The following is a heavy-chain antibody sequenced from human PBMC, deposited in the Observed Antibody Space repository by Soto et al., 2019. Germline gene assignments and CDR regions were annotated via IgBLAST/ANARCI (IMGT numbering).Heavy chain of an antibody. J-gene: IGHJ2*01. V-gene: IGHV4-39*01. CDR2: IYSNGIT. CDR1: GASISTPTYY. Sequence: SETLSLTCTVSGASISTPTYYWGWIRQPPGKGLGWVGNIYSNGITFYNSSLKSRLTVFVDTSRNQLSLKLSSVTAADTATYYCARLTNNWYFDLWGRGTLVTVSS. CDR3: ARLTNNWYFDL.